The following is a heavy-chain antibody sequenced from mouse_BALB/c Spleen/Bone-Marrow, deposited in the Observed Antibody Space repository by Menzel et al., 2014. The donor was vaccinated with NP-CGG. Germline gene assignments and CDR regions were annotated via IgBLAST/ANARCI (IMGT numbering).Heavy chain of an antibody. V-gene: IGHV14-3*02. CDR2: IAPGNGNT. CDR3: VRSPGEVSS. D-gene: IGHD1-3*01. J-gene: IGHJ3*01. CDR1: GFNIKDAY. Sequence: VQLQQSGAELVKPGASVKLSCTASGFNIKDAYMHWMKQRPEQGLEWIGRIAPGNGNTQYDPKFQGKATITADTSSNTAYLHLISLTSEDTAVYYCVRSPGEVSSWGQGTLVTVSA.